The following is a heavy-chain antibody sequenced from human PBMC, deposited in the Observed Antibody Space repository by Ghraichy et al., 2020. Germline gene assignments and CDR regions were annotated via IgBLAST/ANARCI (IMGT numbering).Heavy chain of an antibody. J-gene: IGHJ5*02. V-gene: IGHV4-4*07. CDR2: IYAHGST. D-gene: IGHD1-26*01. CDR1: GASITGYY. CDR3: VTNQASGSWFDP. Sequence: SETLSLTCSVSGASITGYYWSRIRQPAGKGLEWIGRIYAHGSTDYNPSLKGRVTMSIDTVNNEFSLRLTSLGAADTAVYYCVTNQASGSWFDPWGQGTLVTVSS.